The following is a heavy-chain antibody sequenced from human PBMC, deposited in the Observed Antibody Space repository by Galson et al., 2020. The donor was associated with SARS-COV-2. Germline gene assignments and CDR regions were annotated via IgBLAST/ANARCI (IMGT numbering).Heavy chain of an antibody. J-gene: IGHJ4*02. CDR2: IYYSGST. CDR1: GGSISSYY. V-gene: IGHV4-59*08. D-gene: IGHD3-22*01. CDR3: ARHGVTMIVHGGYFDY. Sequence: SQTLSLTCTVSGGSISSYYWSWIRQPPGKGLEWSGYIYYSGSTNHHPSLKSRVTISVDPSKKQFSLKLSSVTAADTAGDYCARHGVTMIVHGGYFDYGGQGTLVTVSS.